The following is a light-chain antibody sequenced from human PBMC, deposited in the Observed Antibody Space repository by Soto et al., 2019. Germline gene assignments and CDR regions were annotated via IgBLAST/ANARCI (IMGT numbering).Light chain of an antibody. V-gene: IGLV2-14*01. J-gene: IGLJ1*01. CDR2: EVS. CDR3: SSYTSSSPLYV. CDR1: SSDVGGYIY. Sequence: QSVLTQPASVSGSPGQSITISCTGTSSDVGGYIYVSWYQQHPGKAPKLMIYEVSNRPSGVSNRFSGSKSGNTASLTISGLQAEDEADYYCSSYTSSSPLYVFGTGTKLTVL.